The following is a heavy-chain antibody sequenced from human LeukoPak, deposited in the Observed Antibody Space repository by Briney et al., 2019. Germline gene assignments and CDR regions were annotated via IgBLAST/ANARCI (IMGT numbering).Heavy chain of an antibody. CDR1: GFTFSTYA. D-gene: IGHD2-21*01. Sequence: GGSLRLSCAASGFTFSTYAMNWVRQGPGKGLQWVSVTSRSGDNTHYADSVRGRFTISRDNSKDTLYLQLNSLTAEDTAVYYCARDSAGGNSCGRFDYWGQGILVTVSS. V-gene: IGHV3-23*01. CDR3: ARDSAGGNSCGRFDY. CDR2: TSRSGDNT. J-gene: IGHJ4*02.